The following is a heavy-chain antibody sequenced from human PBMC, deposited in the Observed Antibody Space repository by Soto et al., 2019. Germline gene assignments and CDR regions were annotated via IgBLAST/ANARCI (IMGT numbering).Heavy chain of an antibody. CDR2: IYSSGST. Sequence: SETLSLTCTVSGGSISSGGYYWGWIRQHPGKGLEWSGYIYSSGSTYYNPSIKSRVTISTDTSKNQFALKLSSVIAADTAVYYGARRGSGHFDYWGQGTLVTVSS. J-gene: IGHJ4*02. CDR1: GGSISSGGYY. D-gene: IGHD2-15*01. V-gene: IGHV4-31*03. CDR3: ARRGSGHFDY.